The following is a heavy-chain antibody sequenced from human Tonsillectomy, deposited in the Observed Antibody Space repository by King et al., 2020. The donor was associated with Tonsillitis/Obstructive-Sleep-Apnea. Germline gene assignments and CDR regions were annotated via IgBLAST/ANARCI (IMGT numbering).Heavy chain of an antibody. CDR3: ARSYYFGSGSPNNMDV. CDR2: IYYSGST. Sequence: QMQLQESGPGLVKPSETLSLTCTVSGGSISSYYWSWIRPPPGKGLEWIGYIYYSGSTNYNPSLKSRVTISVDTSKNQFSLKLSSVTAADTAVYYCARSYYFGSGSPNNMDVWGKGTTVTVSS. D-gene: IGHD3-10*01. CDR1: GGSISSYY. J-gene: IGHJ6*03. V-gene: IGHV4-59*08.